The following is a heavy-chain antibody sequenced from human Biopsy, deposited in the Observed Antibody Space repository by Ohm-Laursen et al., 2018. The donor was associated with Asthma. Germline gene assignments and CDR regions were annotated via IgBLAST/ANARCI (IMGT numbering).Heavy chain of an antibody. CDR3: PKDVFPGWELRRGPDY. Sequence: SLRLSCAASGFTFHNYVMHWVRQAPGKGLEWVAGIFFDGSNKYYADSVKGRSTISRDNSKNTLHLEMNSLRVEDTAVYYCPKDVFPGWELRRGPDYWGQGTLVTVSS. CDR2: IFFDGSNK. V-gene: IGHV3-30-3*02. D-gene: IGHD1-26*01. CDR1: GFTFHNYV. J-gene: IGHJ4*02.